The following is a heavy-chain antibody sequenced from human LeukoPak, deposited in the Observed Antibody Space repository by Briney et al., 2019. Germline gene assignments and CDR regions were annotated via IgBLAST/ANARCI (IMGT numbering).Heavy chain of an antibody. CDR1: GFTFSNYA. V-gene: IGHV3-21*01. CDR3: ARGTGKTKAFDI. Sequence: GGSLRLSCAASGFTFSNYAMHWVRQAPGKGLEWASSISSSSNYIYYADSVKGRFTISRDNTKNSVSLQMKSLRVEDAAVYYCARGTGKTKAFDIWGQGTMVTVSS. J-gene: IGHJ3*02. CDR2: ISSSSNYI. D-gene: IGHD1/OR15-1a*01.